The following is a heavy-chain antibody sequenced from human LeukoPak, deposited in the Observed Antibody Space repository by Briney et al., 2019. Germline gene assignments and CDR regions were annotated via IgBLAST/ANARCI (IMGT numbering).Heavy chain of an antibody. CDR2: ISSSSSYI. Sequence: NTGGSLRLSCAASGFTFSSYSMNWVRQAPGKGLEWVSSISSSSSYIYYADSVKGRFTISRDNAKNSLYLQMNSLRAEDTAVYYCTTVGGIYYDSISHYYRYGYWGQGTLVTVSS. V-gene: IGHV3-21*03. D-gene: IGHD3-22*01. CDR3: TTVGGIYYDSISHYYRYGY. J-gene: IGHJ4*02. CDR1: GFTFSSYS.